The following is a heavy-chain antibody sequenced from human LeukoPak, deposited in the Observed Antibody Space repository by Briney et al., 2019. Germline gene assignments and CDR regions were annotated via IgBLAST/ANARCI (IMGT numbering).Heavy chain of an antibody. J-gene: IGHJ5*01. CDR3: ARGTLEHCSGAGCYPLDS. Sequence: QPGGSLGLSCAASGFTFSNYAMSWVRQTPGKGLECVSVVTGSGGDTYYTGSVNGRFTTSRDNSKNTLYLQMNSLRAEDTAVYYCARGTLEHCSGAGCYPLDSWGQGTLVTVSS. CDR1: GFTFSNYA. CDR2: VTGSGGDT. D-gene: IGHD2-15*01. V-gene: IGHV3-23*01.